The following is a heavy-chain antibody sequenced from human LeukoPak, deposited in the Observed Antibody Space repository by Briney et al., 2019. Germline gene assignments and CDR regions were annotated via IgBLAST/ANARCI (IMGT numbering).Heavy chain of an antibody. V-gene: IGHV3-23*01. D-gene: IGHD1-1*01. J-gene: IGHJ6*03. Sequence: GGSLRLSCAASGFTFSSYEMNWVRQAPGKGLEWVSAISGSGGSTYYADSVKGRFTISRDNSKNTLYLQMNSLRAEDTAVYYCAKGPYGNLYYYYMDVWGKGTTVTVSS. CDR2: ISGSGGST. CDR3: AKGPYGNLYYYYMDV. CDR1: GFTFSSYE.